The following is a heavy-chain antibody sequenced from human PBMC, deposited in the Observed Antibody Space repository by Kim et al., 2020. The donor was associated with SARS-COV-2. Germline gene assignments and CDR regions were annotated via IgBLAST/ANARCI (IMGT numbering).Heavy chain of an antibody. J-gene: IGHJ4*02. CDR2: INHSGST. CDR3: ARSPTTDTVVTPLPLNKNMYYFDY. CDR1: GGSFSGYY. V-gene: IGHV4-34*01. D-gene: IGHD2-21*02. Sequence: SETLSLTCAVYGGSFSGYYWSWIRQPPGKGLEWIGEINHSGSTNYNPSLKSRVTISVDTSKNQFSLKLSSVTAADTAVYYCARSPTTDTVVTPLPLNKNMYYFDYWGQGTLVTVSS.